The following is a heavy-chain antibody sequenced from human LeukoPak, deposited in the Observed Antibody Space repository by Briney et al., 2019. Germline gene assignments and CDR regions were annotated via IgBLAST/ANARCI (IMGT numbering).Heavy chain of an antibody. Sequence: GRSLRLSCAASGFTFSSYAMHWVRQAPGKGLEWVAVISYDGSNKYYADSVKGRFTISRDNSKNTLYLQMNSLRAEDTAVYYCARGAPITMIVVVITFLQIDYWGQGTLVTVSS. D-gene: IGHD3-22*01. J-gene: IGHJ4*02. CDR3: ARGAPITMIVVVITFLQIDY. CDR1: GFTFSSYA. V-gene: IGHV3-30-3*01. CDR2: ISYDGSNK.